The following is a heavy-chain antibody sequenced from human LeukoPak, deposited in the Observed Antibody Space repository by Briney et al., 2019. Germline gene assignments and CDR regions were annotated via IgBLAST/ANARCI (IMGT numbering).Heavy chain of an antibody. Sequence: GASVKVSCKASGYTFTGYYMHWVRQAPGQGLEWMGRINPNSGGTNYAQKFQGRVTMTRDTSISTAYMELSRLRSDDTAVYYCARFVSDYGDQYYFDYWGQGTLVTASS. CDR2: INPNSGGT. D-gene: IGHD4-17*01. J-gene: IGHJ4*02. CDR3: ARFVSDYGDQYYFDY. V-gene: IGHV1-2*06. CDR1: GYTFTGYY.